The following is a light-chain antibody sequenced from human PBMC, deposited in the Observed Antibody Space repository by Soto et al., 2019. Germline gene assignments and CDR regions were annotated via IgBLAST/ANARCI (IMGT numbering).Light chain of an antibody. V-gene: IGKV3-11*01. CDR3: QQRSNWPPYT. Sequence: EIVLTQSPATLSLSPGERATLSCRASQSVSSYLAWYQQKPGQAPRLLIYDASNRATGIPARFSGSGSGKDFTLTISSLETEDFAVYYCQQRSNWPPYTLGQGTKLEIK. J-gene: IGKJ2*01. CDR1: QSVSSY. CDR2: DAS.